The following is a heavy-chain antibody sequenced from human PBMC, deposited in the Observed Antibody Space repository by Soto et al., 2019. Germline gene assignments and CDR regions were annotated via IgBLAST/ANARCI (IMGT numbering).Heavy chain of an antibody. CDR1: GFTFSNYA. CDR3: ARGGYYDSSGYYFTNDFDY. V-gene: IGHV3-30*04. D-gene: IGHD3-22*01. J-gene: IGHJ4*02. Sequence: GGSLRLSCAASGFTFSNYAMYWVRQAPGKGLEWVAVISYDGNNKYLADSLKGRFTISRDNSKTTLYLQMSSLGVEDTAVYYCARGGYYDSSGYYFTNDFDYWGQGTLVTVSS. CDR2: ISYDGNNK.